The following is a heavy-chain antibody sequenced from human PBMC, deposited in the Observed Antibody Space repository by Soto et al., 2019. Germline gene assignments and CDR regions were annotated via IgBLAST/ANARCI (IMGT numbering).Heavy chain of an antibody. J-gene: IGHJ4*02. D-gene: IGHD6-6*01. Sequence: GGSLRLSCAASGFTFDDYAMHWVRQAPGKGLEWVSGISWNSGSIGYADSVKGRFTISRDNAKNSLYLQMNSLRAEDTALYYCALTLSSSFDYWGQGTLVTVSS. CDR2: ISWNSGSI. CDR3: ALTLSSSFDY. V-gene: IGHV3-9*01. CDR1: GFTFDDYA.